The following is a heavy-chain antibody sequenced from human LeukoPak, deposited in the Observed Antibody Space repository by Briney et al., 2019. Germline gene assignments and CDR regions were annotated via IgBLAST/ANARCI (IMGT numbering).Heavy chain of an antibody. V-gene: IGHV3-30-3*01. D-gene: IGHD1-26*01. CDR2: ISYDGSNK. CDR1: GFTFSSYA. CDR3: ARDSLMWELIDGGWFDP. J-gene: IGHJ5*02. Sequence: GRSLRLSCAASGFTFSSYAMHWVRQAPGKGLEWVAVISYDGSNKYYADSVKGRFTISRDNSKNTLYLQMNSLRAEDTAVYYCARDSLMWELIDGGWFDPWGQGTLVTVSS.